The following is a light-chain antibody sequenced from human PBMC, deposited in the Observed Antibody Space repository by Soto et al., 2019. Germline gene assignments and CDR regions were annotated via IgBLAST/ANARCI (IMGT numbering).Light chain of an antibody. Sequence: QSVLTQPPSPSGAPGQSVTISFPGNSSEVGGYNYVSWYQQHPAKAPKLMIYEDFKRPSGAPDRFSSSNSGNTASLTVSGLQDEDEADYYCSSYAGSNNFDVFGTGTKVTVL. V-gene: IGLV2-8*01. J-gene: IGLJ1*01. CDR2: EDF. CDR1: SSEVGGYNY. CDR3: SSYAGSNNFDV.